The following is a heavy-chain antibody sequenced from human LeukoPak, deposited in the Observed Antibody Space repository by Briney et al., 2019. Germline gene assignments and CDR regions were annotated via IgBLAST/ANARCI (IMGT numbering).Heavy chain of an antibody. D-gene: IGHD2-15*01. Sequence: GASLQISCKGSGYSFTSYWIGWVRQMPGKGLEWMGILYPGDSDTRYSPTFQGQVTISADKSISTAYLQWSSLKASDTVMYYCARHAGEPDIGAEYFQHWGQGTLVTVSS. V-gene: IGHV5-51*01. J-gene: IGHJ1*01. CDR3: ARHAGEPDIGAEYFQH. CDR1: GYSFTSYW. CDR2: LYPGDSDT.